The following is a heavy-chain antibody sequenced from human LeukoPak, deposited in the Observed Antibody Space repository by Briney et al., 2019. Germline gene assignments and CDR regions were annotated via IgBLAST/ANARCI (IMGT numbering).Heavy chain of an antibody. CDR2: ISSSSTI. J-gene: IGHJ4*02. D-gene: IGHD1-26*01. CDR1: GFTFSSYS. CDR3: ARAVGATSLAY. Sequence: PGGSLRLSCAASGFTFSSYSMNWVRQAPGKGLEWVSYISSSSTIYYADSVKGRFTISRDNSKNTLYLQMNSLRAEDTAVYYCARAVGATSLAYWGQGTLVTVSS. V-gene: IGHV3-48*01.